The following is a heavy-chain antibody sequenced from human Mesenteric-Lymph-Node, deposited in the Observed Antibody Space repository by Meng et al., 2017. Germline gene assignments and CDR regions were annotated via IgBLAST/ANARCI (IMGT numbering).Heavy chain of an antibody. J-gene: IGHJ4*02. D-gene: IGHD3-16*01. CDR3: AKDMWGAAFFPCDF. Sequence: SLKISCEASGFRFDEYGRHWVRQAPGKGLEWVAGIRWSNANIAYADSVEGRFTISRDNAKNSVYLQMDSLRVEDTALYYCAKDMWGAAFFPCDFWGQATLATVSS. V-gene: IGHV3-9*01. CDR2: IRWSNANI. CDR1: GFRFDEYG.